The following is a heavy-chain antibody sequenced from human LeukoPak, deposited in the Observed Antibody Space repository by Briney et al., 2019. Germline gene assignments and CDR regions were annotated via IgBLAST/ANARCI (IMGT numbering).Heavy chain of an antibody. CDR1: GFTFSSYA. CDR2: IRSNGGST. J-gene: IGHJ4*02. D-gene: IGHD4/OR15-4a*01. Sequence: GGSLRLSCAASGFTFSSYAMHWVRQAPGKGLEYVSAIRSNGGSTYYANSVKGRFTISRDNSKNTLYLQMGSLRAEDMAVYYCASGDYGGYDFDYWGQGTLVTVSS. CDR3: ASGDYGGYDFDY. V-gene: IGHV3-64*01.